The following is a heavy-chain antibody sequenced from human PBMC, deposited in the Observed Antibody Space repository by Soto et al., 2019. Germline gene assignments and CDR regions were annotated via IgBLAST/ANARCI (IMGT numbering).Heavy chain of an antibody. Sequence: VQLVESGGGLVQPGGSLRLSCAASGFTFSSYGMHWVRQAPGKGLEWVAVISYDGSNKYYADSVKGRFTISRDNSKNTLYLQMNSLRAEDTAVYYCAKDRIAADYYYYYGMDVWGQGTTVTVSS. CDR3: AKDRIAADYYYYYGMDV. CDR1: GFTFSSYG. D-gene: IGHD6-13*01. CDR2: ISYDGSNK. J-gene: IGHJ6*02. V-gene: IGHV3-30*18.